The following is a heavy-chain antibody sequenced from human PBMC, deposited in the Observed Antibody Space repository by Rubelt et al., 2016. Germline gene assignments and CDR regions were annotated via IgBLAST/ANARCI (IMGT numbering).Heavy chain of an antibody. J-gene: IGHJ5*02. CDR1: GYTFTSYY. Sequence: QVQLVQSGAEVKKPGASVKVSCKASGYTFTSYYMHWVRQATGQGLEWMGIINPSGGSTSYAQKFQGRVTMTRDTSTSTVYMELSSLRSEDTAVYYCARSPRYDFEDNWFDPWGQETLVTVSS. CDR3: ARSPRYDFEDNWFDP. D-gene: IGHD3-3*01. CDR2: INPSGGST. V-gene: IGHV1-46*01.